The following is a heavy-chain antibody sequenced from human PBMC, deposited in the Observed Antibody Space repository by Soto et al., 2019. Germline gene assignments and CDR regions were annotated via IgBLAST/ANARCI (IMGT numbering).Heavy chain of an antibody. CDR3: ARHKTTMLTVVSAFDP. J-gene: IGHJ5*02. Sequence: LSLTCTVSGGSVSGVDYFWSWIRQPPGKGLEWLGSIFYSGSTFYNPALKSRVTFSVDTSKNHFSLKLSSVTAADTAVYYCARHKTTMLTVVSAFDPWGQGTRVTVSS. CDR1: GGSVSGVDYF. D-gene: IGHD3-22*01. V-gene: IGHV4-39*02. CDR2: IFYSGST.